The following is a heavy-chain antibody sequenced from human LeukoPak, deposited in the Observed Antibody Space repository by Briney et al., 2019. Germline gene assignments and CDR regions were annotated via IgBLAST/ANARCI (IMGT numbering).Heavy chain of an antibody. Sequence: SQTLCLTCTVSGGSISSGDYYWSWIRQPPGKGLEWIGYIYYSGSTYYNPSLKSRVTISVDTSKNQFSLKLSSVTAADTAVYYCARYREYCSGGSCQGYYYGMDVWGKGTTVTVSS. D-gene: IGHD2-15*01. J-gene: IGHJ6*04. CDR2: IYYSGST. CDR1: GGSISSGDYY. V-gene: IGHV4-30-4*01. CDR3: ARYREYCSGGSCQGYYYGMDV.